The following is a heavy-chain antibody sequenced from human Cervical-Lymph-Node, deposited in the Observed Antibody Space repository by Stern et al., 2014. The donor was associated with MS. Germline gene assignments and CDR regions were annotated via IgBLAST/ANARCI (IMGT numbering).Heavy chain of an antibody. D-gene: IGHD6-19*01. CDR1: GFTFTNAW. J-gene: IGHJ4*02. Sequence: EVQLVESGGGLVRPGGSLRLSCAASGFTFTNAWMSWVRQAPGKGLEWVGRIRSKTDGATTEYAAPVKGRFTISRDDSRDTLSLQMNSLKTEDTAIYYCTTAHHFIAVSNTAFDLWGQGTLVTVSS. CDR2: IRSKTDGATT. V-gene: IGHV3-15*01. CDR3: TTAHHFIAVSNTAFDL.